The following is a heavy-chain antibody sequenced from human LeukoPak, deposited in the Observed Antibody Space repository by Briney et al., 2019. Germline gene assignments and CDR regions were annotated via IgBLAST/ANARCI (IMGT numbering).Heavy chain of an antibody. CDR3: ARDPETYYYGSGISFDY. D-gene: IGHD3-10*01. CDR1: GGTFSSYA. J-gene: IGHJ4*02. V-gene: IGHV1-69*05. CDR2: IIPIFGTA. Sequence: SVKVSXKASGGTFSSYAISWVRQAPGQGLEWMGRIIPIFGTANYAQKFQGRVTITTDESTSTAYMELSSLRSEDTAVYYCARDPETYYYGSGISFDYWGQGTLVTVSS.